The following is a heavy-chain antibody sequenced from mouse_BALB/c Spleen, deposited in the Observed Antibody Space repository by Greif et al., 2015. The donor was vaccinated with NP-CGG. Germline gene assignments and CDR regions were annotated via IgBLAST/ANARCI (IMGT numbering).Heavy chain of an antibody. V-gene: IGHV1-31*01. CDR1: GYSFTGYY. Sequence: VHVKQSGPELVKPGASVKISCKASGYSFTGYYIHWVKQSHVKSLEWIGRINPYNGATSYNQNFKDKASLTVDKSSSTAYMELHSLTSEDSAVYYCARGDYYGYGYWGQGTTLTVSS. J-gene: IGHJ2*01. CDR2: INPYNGAT. D-gene: IGHD1-2*01. CDR3: ARGDYYGYGY.